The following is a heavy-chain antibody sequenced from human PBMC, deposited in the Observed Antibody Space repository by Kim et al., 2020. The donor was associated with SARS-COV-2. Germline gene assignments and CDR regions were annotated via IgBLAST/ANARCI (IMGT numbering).Heavy chain of an antibody. CDR3: AKAPVATFYYYYYGMDV. V-gene: IGHV3-23*01. Sequence: GGSLRLSCAASGFTFSSYAMSWVRQAPGKGLEWVSAISGSGGSTYYADSVKGRFTISRDNSKNTLYLQMNSLRAEDTAVYYCAKAPVATFYYYYYGMDVWGQGTTVTVSS. CDR2: ISGSGGST. CDR1: GFTFSSYA. D-gene: IGHD5-12*01. J-gene: IGHJ6*02.